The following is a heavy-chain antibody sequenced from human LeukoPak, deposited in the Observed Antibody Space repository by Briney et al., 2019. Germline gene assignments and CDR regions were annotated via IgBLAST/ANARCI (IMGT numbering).Heavy chain of an antibody. D-gene: IGHD6-19*01. V-gene: IGHV4-39*02. CDR1: GDSVSSSAYY. Sequence: PSETLSLTCTVSGDSVSSSAYYWGWVRRPPGKGLEWIGTIYYSGSPYYNPSLKSRVTISVDSSENQFSLSLSSVTAEDTAMYYCARDADSSGSYGTIDYWGQGTLVTVSS. CDR3: ARDADSSGSYGTIDY. J-gene: IGHJ4*02. CDR2: IYYSGSP.